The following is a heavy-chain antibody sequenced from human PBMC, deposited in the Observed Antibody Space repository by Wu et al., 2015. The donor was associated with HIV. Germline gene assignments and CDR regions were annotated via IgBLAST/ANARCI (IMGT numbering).Heavy chain of an antibody. J-gene: IGHJ3*02. D-gene: IGHD1-26*01. V-gene: IGHV1-18*01. CDR1: GYTFDSYG. CDR3: ARESGSYDAFDI. Sequence: QVQLVQSGAEVKKPGASVKVSCKSSGYTFDSYGITWVRQVPGQGLEWMGWISPYNGNTNQAQKFQARLTMTTDTSTSTAYMELRSLRSDDTAVYYCARESGSYDAFDIWGQGTMVTVSS. CDR2: ISPYNGNT.